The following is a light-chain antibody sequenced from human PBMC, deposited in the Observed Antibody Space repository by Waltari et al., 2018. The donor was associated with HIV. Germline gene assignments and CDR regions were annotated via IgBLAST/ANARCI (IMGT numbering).Light chain of an antibody. V-gene: IGKV3-20*01. CDR2: GAT. CDR3: LQYADSPRT. CDR1: RRLGSGLFGSSLFGSD. Sequence: VLTQSPGVLAVSLGDKASLSCTASRRLGSGLFGSSLFGSDSLAWYQQKPGQPPSLLIYGATTRAAGIPDRFTGSGSGSDFTLIINDLKLEDFATYFCLQYADSPRTFGQGTKVEIK. J-gene: IGKJ1*01.